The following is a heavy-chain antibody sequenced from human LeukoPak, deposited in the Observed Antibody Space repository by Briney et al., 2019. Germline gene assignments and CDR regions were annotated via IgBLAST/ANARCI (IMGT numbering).Heavy chain of an antibody. J-gene: IGHJ4*02. CDR1: GGSFSGYY. CDR3: ARCGGDYDSSGYSDY. D-gene: IGHD3-22*01. CDR2: INHSGST. Sequence: SETLSLTCAVYGGSFSGYYWSWIRQPPGKGLEWIGEINHSGSTNYNPSLKSRVTLSVDTSKNQFSMKPSSVTAADTAVYYCARCGGDYDSSGYSDYWGQGTLVTVSS. V-gene: IGHV4-34*01.